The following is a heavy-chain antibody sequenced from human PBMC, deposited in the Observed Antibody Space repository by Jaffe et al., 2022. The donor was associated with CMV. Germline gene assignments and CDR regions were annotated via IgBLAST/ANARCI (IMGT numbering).Heavy chain of an antibody. V-gene: IGHV4-4*07. J-gene: IGHJ5*02. CDR1: GGSISSYY. CDR2: IYTSGST. Sequence: QVQLQESGPGLVKPSETLSLTCTVSGGSISSYYWSWIRQPAGKGLEWIGRIYTSGSTNYNPSLKSRVTMSVDTSKNQFSLKLSSVTAADTAVYYCARDLEGRYYDPSGFGYNWFDPWGQGTLVTVSS. D-gene: IGHD3-22*01. CDR3: ARDLEGRYYDPSGFGYNWFDP.